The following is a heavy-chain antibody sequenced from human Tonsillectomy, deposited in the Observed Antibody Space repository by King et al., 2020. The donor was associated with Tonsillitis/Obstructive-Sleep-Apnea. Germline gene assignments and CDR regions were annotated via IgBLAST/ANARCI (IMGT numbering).Heavy chain of an antibody. CDR3: AREPYDFWSGYYTYYYYMDV. CDR1: GGSFSGYY. Sequence: VQIQQWGAGLLKTSETLSLTCAVYGGSFSGYYWSWIRQPPGKGLEWIGEINHSGSTNYNPSLKSRVTISVDTSKNQFSLKLSSVTAADTAVYYCAREPYDFWSGYYTYYYYMDVWGKGTTVTVSS. J-gene: IGHJ6*03. D-gene: IGHD3-3*01. CDR2: INHSGST. V-gene: IGHV4-34*01.